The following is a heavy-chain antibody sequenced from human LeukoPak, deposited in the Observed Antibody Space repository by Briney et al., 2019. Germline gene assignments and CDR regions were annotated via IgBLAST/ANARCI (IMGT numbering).Heavy chain of an antibody. CDR3: ARGVYQFDY. CDR1: GFTFSSYW. V-gene: IGHV3-7*01. J-gene: IGHJ4*02. CDR2: MKQDGSEI. D-gene: IGHD3-16*02. Sequence: GGSLRLSCAASGFTFSSYWMTWVRQAPGKGLEWVAYMKQDGSEIYYVNSVKGRFTISRDNADNSLYLQMNSLRAEDTALYYCARGVYQFDYWGQGTLVTVSS.